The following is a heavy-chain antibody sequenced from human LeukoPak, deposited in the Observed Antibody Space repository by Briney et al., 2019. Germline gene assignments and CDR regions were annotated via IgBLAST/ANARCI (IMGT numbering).Heavy chain of an antibody. CDR2: IKQDGSEK. V-gene: IGHV3-7*01. CDR3: ARGPQYYYYYALDV. Sequence: GGSLRLSCAASEFSFSNYWMSWVRQAPGKGLEWVANIKQDGSEKYYVDSVKGRFTISRDNAKSSLYLQMNSLRAEDTAVYYCARGPQYYYYYALDVWGQGTTVTVSS. CDR1: EFSFSNYW. J-gene: IGHJ6*02.